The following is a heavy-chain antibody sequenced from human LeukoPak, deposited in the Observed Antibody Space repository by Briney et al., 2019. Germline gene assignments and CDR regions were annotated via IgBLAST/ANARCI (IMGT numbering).Heavy chain of an antibody. D-gene: IGHD2-8*02. V-gene: IGHV1-24*01. CDR2: FDPEDGET. CDR3: ATRQVVYAKGFYYYYGMDV. Sequence: ASVKVSCKVSGYTLTELSMHWVRQAPGKGLEWMGGFDPEDGETIYAQKFQGRVTMTEDTSTDTAYMELSSLRSEDTAVYYCATRQVVYAKGFYYYYGMDVWGQGTTVTVSS. CDR1: GYTLTELS. J-gene: IGHJ6*02.